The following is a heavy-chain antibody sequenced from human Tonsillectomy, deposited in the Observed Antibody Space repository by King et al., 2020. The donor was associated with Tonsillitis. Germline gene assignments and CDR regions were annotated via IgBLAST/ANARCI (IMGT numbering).Heavy chain of an antibody. CDR2: ISYDGSNK. Sequence: VQLVESGGGVVQPGRSLRLSCAASGFTFSSYAMHWVRQAPGKGLAWVAVISYDGSNKYYADSVKGRFTISRDNSKNTLYLQMNSLRAEDTAVYYCAREQTGYWGQGTLVTVSS. J-gene: IGHJ4*02. CDR1: GFTFSSYA. D-gene: IGHD1-14*01. V-gene: IGHV3-30-3*01. CDR3: AREQTGY.